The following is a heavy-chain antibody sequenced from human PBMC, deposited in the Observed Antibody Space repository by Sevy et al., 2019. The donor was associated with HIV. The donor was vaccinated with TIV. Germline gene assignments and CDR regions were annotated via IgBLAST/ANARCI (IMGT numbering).Heavy chain of an antibody. CDR1: GYTFTSYD. CDR2: MNPNRGNT. V-gene: IGHV1-8*03. D-gene: IGHD3-10*01. J-gene: IGHJ6*02. CDR3: ARGGSGAIYYGMDV. Sequence: ASVKVSCKASGYTFTSYDINWVRQATGQGLEWMGWMNPNRGNTGYAQKFQGRVTITRNTSISTAYMELSSLRSEDTAVYYCARGGSGAIYYGMDVWGQGTTVTVSS.